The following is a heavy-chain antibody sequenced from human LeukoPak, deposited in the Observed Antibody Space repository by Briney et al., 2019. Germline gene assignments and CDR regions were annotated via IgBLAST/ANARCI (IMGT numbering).Heavy chain of an antibody. CDR3: AKGIGNWANMDV. D-gene: IGHD7-27*01. CDR2: EPYDGSNK. Sequence: GGSLRLSCAASAFTLSDYAMYWVRQAPGEGLEWVSFEPYDGSNKYYADSVKGRFTISRDNSKNTLYLQMSSLRPEDTALYYCAKGIGNWANMDVWGKGTTVTISS. CDR1: AFTLSDYA. V-gene: IGHV3-30*02. J-gene: IGHJ6*03.